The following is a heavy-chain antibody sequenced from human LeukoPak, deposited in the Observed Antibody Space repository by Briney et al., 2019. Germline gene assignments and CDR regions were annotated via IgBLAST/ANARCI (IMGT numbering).Heavy chain of an antibody. D-gene: IGHD3-22*01. J-gene: IGHJ4*02. CDR3: ARHKDKSSAYYPFDH. V-gene: IGHV4-38-2*01. CDR1: GYSISSGYY. Sequence: PSETLSLTCAVSGYSISSGYYWGWIRPPPGKGLEWIGSIHDSGGAFYNPSLKSRVTISVDTSKNHLSLKLRSVTAADTAVYYCARHKDKSSAYYPFDHWGQGTLVTVSS. CDR2: IHDSGGA.